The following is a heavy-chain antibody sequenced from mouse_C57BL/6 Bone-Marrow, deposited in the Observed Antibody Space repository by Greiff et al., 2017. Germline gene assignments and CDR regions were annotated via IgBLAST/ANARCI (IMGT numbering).Heavy chain of an antibody. D-gene: IGHD2-3*01. Sequence: VQLQESGAELVKPGASVKISCKASGYAFSSYWMNWVKQRPGKGLEWIGQIYPGDGDTNYNGKFKGKATLTADKSSSPAYMQLSSLTSEDSAVYFCARGGWFPFAYWGQGTLVTVSA. CDR3: ARGGWFPFAY. CDR2: IYPGDGDT. V-gene: IGHV1-80*01. CDR1: GYAFSSYW. J-gene: IGHJ3*01.